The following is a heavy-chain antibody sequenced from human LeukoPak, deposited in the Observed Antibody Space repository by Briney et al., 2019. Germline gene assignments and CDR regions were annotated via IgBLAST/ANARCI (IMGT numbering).Heavy chain of an antibody. CDR3: TKVTRWVAFDY. CDR1: GGALSSHF. D-gene: IGHD4-23*01. V-gene: IGHV4-59*11. Sequence: PETLSLSCTVSGGALSSHFTSWIRQPPGKGLEWIGNISNTGSTTYNPPLSRHDTTSVNTSKKPRSLPLTPLTPADTPVYYCTKVTRWVAFDYWGRGTLVTVSS. CDR2: ISNTGST. J-gene: IGHJ4*02.